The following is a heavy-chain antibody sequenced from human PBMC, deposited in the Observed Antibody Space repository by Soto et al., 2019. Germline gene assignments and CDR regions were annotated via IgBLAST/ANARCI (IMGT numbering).Heavy chain of an antibody. CDR3: AKDWARYFDWLLSPNAFDI. CDR1: GFTFSSYA. D-gene: IGHD3-9*01. Sequence: PGGSLRLSCAASGFTFSSYAMSWVRQAPGKGLEWVSAISGSGGSTYYADSVKGRFTISRDNSKNTLYLQMNSLRAEDTAVYYCAKDWARYFDWLLSPNAFDIWGQGTMVTVSS. V-gene: IGHV3-23*01. CDR2: ISGSGGST. J-gene: IGHJ3*02.